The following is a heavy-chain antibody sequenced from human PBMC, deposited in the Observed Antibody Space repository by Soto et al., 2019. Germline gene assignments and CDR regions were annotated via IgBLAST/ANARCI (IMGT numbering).Heavy chain of an antibody. CDR3: ARQGPGYYDFWSGYYNYSYYGMDV. CDR1: GYSFTSYW. CDR2: IYPGDSDT. D-gene: IGHD3-3*01. J-gene: IGHJ6*02. V-gene: IGHV5-51*01. Sequence: GESLKISCKGSGYSFTSYWIGWVRQMPGKGLEWMGIIYPGDSDTSYSPSFQGQVTISAAKTSSSASLQWSSLKASNTAMYYCARQGPGYYDFWSGYYNYSYYGMDVWGQGTTVTVSS.